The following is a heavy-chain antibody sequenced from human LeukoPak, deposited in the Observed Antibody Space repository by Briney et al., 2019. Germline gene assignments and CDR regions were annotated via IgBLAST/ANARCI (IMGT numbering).Heavy chain of an antibody. CDR3: ARGEYSSSWYPDAFDI. D-gene: IGHD6-13*01. Sequence: GESLKISCKGSGYSFTSYWIGWVRQMPGKGLEWMGIIYPGDSDTRYSPSFQGQVTISADKSISTAYLQWSSLKASHTAMYYCARGEYSSSWYPDAFDIWGQGTMVTVSS. V-gene: IGHV5-51*01. J-gene: IGHJ3*02. CDR2: IYPGDSDT. CDR1: GYSFTSYW.